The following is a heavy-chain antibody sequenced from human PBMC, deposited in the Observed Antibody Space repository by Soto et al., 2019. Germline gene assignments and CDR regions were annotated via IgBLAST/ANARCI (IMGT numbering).Heavy chain of an antibody. CDR2: IYPGDSET. J-gene: IGHJ6*02. CDR3: SRIDSRRGPYDSSGYGVDV. CDR1: GSSFTTSW. Sequence: GESLQISGKGSGSSFTTSWIAWVRQMPGKGLEWMGMIYPGDSETKFSPAFQGQVTISADKSISTAYLQWSSLKASDTAMYYCSRIDSRRGPYDSSGYGVDVWGQGTSVTVSS. D-gene: IGHD3-22*01. V-gene: IGHV5-51*01.